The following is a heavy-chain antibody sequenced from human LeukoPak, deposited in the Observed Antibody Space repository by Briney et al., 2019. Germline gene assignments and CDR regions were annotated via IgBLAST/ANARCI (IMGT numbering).Heavy chain of an antibody. V-gene: IGHV3-7*01. CDR1: GFTFSSYW. CDR3: AREYLWYYYGSGSYFPDY. J-gene: IGHJ4*02. CDR2: IKQDGSEK. Sequence: SGGSLRLSCAASGFTFSSYWMSWVRQAPGKGLEWVANIKQDGSEKYYVDSVKGRFTISRDNAKNSLYLQMNSLRAEDTAVYYCAREYLWYYYGSGSYFPDYWGQGTLVTVSS. D-gene: IGHD3-10*01.